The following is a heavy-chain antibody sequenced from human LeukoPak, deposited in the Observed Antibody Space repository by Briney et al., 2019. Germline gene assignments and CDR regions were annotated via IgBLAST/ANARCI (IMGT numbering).Heavy chain of an antibody. CDR2: ISAYNGNT. Sequence: ASVKVSCKASGYTCTSYGISWVRQAPGQGLEGMGWISAYNGNTNYAQKLQGRVTMTTDTSTSTAYVELRSLRSDDTAVYYCARDVAAGWPSIYWGQGTLVTVSS. J-gene: IGHJ4*02. D-gene: IGHD2-15*01. CDR1: GYTCTSYG. V-gene: IGHV1-18*01. CDR3: ARDVAAGWPSIY.